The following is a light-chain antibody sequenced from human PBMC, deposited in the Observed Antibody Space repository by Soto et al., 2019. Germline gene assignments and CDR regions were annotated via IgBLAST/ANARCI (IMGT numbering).Light chain of an antibody. J-gene: IGLJ2*01. CDR3: SSYTSSSTLRV. V-gene: IGLV2-14*01. CDR2: DVS. Sequence: QSALTQPASVSGSPGQSITISCTGTSSDIGGYNYVSWYQQHPGKAPKLIIYDVSDRPSGVSNRFSGSRSGNTASLTISGLQAEDEADYYCSSYTSSSTLRVFGGGTKVTAL. CDR1: SSDIGGYNY.